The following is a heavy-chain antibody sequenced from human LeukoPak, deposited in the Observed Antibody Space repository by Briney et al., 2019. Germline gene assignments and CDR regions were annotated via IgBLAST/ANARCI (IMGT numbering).Heavy chain of an antibody. Sequence: SVKVSCKASGGTFSSYAISWVRQAPGQGLEWMGRIIPILGIANYTQKFQGRVTITADKSTSTAYMELSSLRSEDTAVYYCARDRRVDWLPDDAFDIWGQGTMVTVSS. D-gene: IGHD3-9*01. CDR2: IIPILGIA. CDR3: ARDRRVDWLPDDAFDI. J-gene: IGHJ3*02. CDR1: GGTFSSYA. V-gene: IGHV1-69*04.